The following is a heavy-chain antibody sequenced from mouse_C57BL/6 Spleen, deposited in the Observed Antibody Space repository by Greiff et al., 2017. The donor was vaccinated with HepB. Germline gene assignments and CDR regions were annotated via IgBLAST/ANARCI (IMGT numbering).Heavy chain of an antibody. J-gene: IGHJ2*01. V-gene: IGHV3-6*01. CDR3: ARAPYFYFDY. CDR2: ISYDGSN. D-gene: IGHD1-1*01. Sequence: EVKLMESGPGLVKPSQSLSLTCSVTGYSITSGYYWNWIRQFPGNKLEWMGYISYDGSNNYNPSLKNRISITRDTSKNQFFLKLNSVTTEDTATYYCARAPYFYFDYWGQGTTLTVSS. CDR1: GYSITSGYY.